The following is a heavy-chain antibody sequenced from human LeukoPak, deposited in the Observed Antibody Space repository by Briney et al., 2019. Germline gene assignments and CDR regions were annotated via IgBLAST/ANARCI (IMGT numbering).Heavy chain of an antibody. CDR3: ARGRSAPLAY. V-gene: IGHV3-23*01. J-gene: IGHJ4*02. D-gene: IGHD3-3*01. CDR2: ISGSASST. CDR1: GFTFSNYA. Sequence: GGSLRLSCAASGFTFSNYAMSWVRQAPGKGLEWVSAISGSASSTYHADSVKGRFTISRDNSKNTLYLQMNSLRADDTAVYYCARGRSAPLAYWGQGTLVTVSS.